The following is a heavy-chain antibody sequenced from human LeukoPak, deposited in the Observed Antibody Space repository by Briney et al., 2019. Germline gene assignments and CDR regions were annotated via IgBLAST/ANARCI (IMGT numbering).Heavy chain of an antibody. CDR1: GGSISSYY. CDR2: INHSGST. J-gene: IGHJ4*02. V-gene: IGHV4-34*01. Sequence: NPSETLSHTCTVSGGSISSYYWSWIRQPPGKGLEWIGEINHSGSTNYNPSLKSRVTISVDTSKNQFSLKLSSVTAADTAVYYCAAGYSSSWYATCSYWGQGTLVTVSS. CDR3: AAGYSSSWYATCSY. D-gene: IGHD6-13*01.